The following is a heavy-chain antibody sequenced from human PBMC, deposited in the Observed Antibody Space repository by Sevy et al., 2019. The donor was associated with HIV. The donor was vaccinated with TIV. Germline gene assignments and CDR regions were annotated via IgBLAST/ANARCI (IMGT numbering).Heavy chain of an antibody. CDR1: GGTFSSYG. D-gene: IGHD6-19*01. J-gene: IGHJ4*02. Sequence: ASVKVSCKASGGTFSSYGISWVRQAPGQGLECMGGIIPILGTVNYEQKFQGRVTITADESTKTAYMELSSLRSEDTAVYYCARGGGNGWYYFDYWGQETLVTVSS. V-gene: IGHV1-69*13. CDR3: ARGGGNGWYYFDY. CDR2: IIPILGTV.